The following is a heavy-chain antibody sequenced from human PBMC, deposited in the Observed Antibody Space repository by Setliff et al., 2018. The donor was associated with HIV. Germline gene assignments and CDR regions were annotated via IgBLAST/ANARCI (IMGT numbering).Heavy chain of an antibody. Sequence: GESLKVSCKASGYTFSSYAMHWVRQAPGKGLEWVAVISYDGSNKYYADSVKGRFTISRDNSKNTLYLQMNSLRVEDTAVYFCAKAPYSLDYFDNWGQGTLVTVSS. CDR2: ISYDGSNK. CDR1: GYTFSSYA. V-gene: IGHV3-30*04. D-gene: IGHD3-16*01. J-gene: IGHJ4*02. CDR3: AKAPYSLDYFDN.